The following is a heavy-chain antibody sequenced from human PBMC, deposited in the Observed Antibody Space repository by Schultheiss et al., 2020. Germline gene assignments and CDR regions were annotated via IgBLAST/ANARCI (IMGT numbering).Heavy chain of an antibody. J-gene: IGHJ4*02. D-gene: IGHD4/OR15-4a*01. CDR1: GFTFSSYS. CDR3: ARDDSPNYGSTFPDY. Sequence: LSLTCAASGFTFSSYSMNWVRQAPGKGLEWVSYISSSSSTIYYADSVKGRFTISRDNAKNSLYLQMNSLRDEDTAVYYCARDDSPNYGSTFPDYWGQGTLVTVSS. CDR2: ISSSSSTI. V-gene: IGHV3-48*02.